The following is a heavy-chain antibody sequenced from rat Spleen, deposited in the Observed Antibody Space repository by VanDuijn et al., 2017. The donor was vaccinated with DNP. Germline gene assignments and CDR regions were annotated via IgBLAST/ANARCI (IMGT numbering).Heavy chain of an antibody. CDR3: ARYLRLDVVMDA. V-gene: IGHV5-29*01. Sequence: EVQLVESGGGLVQPGSPLKLSCSASGFTFSSFPMAWVRQAPTKGLAWVATISYDGSSTYYRDSVKGRFTISRDNAKSTLYLQMDSLRSEDTATYYCARYLRLDVVMDAWGQGASVTVSS. CDR2: ISYDGSST. CDR1: GFTFSSFP. J-gene: IGHJ4*01. D-gene: IGHD2-1*01.